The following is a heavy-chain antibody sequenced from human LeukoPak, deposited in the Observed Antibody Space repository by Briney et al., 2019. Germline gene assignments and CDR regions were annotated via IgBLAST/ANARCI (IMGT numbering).Heavy chain of an antibody. CDR3: ARPYSGSYPYFDY. Sequence: ASVKVSCKASGYTFTGYYMHWVRQAPGQGLEWMGWINPNSGGTNYAQKFQGRVTMARDTSISTAYMELSRLRSDDTAAYYCARPYSGSYPYFDYWGQGTLVTVSS. D-gene: IGHD1-26*01. CDR1: GYTFTGYY. J-gene: IGHJ4*02. CDR2: INPNSGGT. V-gene: IGHV1-2*02.